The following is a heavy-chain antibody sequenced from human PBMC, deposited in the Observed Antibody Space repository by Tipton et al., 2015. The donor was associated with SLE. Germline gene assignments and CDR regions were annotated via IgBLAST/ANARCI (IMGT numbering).Heavy chain of an antibody. CDR3: ARVERAARGFDY. Sequence: TLSLTCTVSGGSISIYYWSWIRQPPGKGLEWIGYIYYSGSTNYNTSLKSRVTISVDTSKNQFSLKLSSVTAADTAVYYCARVERAARGFDYWGQGTLVTVSS. CDR1: GGSISIYY. J-gene: IGHJ4*02. V-gene: IGHV4-59*01. D-gene: IGHD6-13*01. CDR2: IYYSGST.